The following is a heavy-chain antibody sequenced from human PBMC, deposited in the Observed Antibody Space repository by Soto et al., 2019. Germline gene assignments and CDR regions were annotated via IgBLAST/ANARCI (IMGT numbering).Heavy chain of an antibody. D-gene: IGHD1-1*01. CDR1: GGSISIGDYY. CDR2: IYYSGST. CDR3: DREGIDNWDGMDG. J-gene: IGHJ6*02. Sequence: SETLSLTCTVSGGSISIGDYYLSWIRQPPGKGLEWIGYIYYSGSTYYNPSLKSRVTISVDTSKNQFSLKLSSVTAAETAVYYCDREGIDNWDGMDGWGQGNPATVSS. V-gene: IGHV4-30-4*01.